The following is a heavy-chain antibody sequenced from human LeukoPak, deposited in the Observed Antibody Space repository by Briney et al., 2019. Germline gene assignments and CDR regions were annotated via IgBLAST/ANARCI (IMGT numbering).Heavy chain of an antibody. CDR1: GFTFSSYW. V-gene: IGHV3-74*01. Sequence: PGGSLRLSCAASGFTFSSYWMQWVRQAPGKGLVWVSRIDGDGSSTYYADSVKGRFTISRDNSKNTLYLQMNSLRAEDTAVYYCAKPRSGWYLYDSWGQGTLVTVSS. CDR3: AKPRSGWYLYDS. D-gene: IGHD6-19*01. CDR2: IDGDGSST. J-gene: IGHJ4*02.